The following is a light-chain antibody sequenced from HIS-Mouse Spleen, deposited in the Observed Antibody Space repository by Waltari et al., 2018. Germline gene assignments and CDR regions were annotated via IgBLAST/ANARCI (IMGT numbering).Light chain of an antibody. CDR3: SSYTSSSTLV. V-gene: IGLV2-14*01. Sequence: QSALTQPASVSGSPGQSITISCTGTSSDVGGYNYVSWYQPHPGKAPKLMFYEVSNRPSGVSNLFSGSKSGNTASLTISGRQAEDEADYYCSSYTSSSTLVFGGGTKLTVL. J-gene: IGLJ2*01. CDR2: EVS. CDR1: SSDVGGYNY.